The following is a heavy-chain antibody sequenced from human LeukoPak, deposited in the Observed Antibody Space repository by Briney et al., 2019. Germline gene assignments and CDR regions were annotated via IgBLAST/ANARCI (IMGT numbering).Heavy chain of an antibody. CDR1: GFTFSSFW. V-gene: IGHV3-7*01. CDR2: IKQDGSEK. CDR3: ARVGGEQWLVSDHYFDY. Sequence: GGSLRLSCAASGFTFSSFWMSWVRQAPGEGLEWAANIKQDGSEKYYVDSVKGRFTVSRDNAKNSLYLQMNSLRAEDASVYYCARVGGEQWLVSDHYFDYWGQGTLVTVSS. D-gene: IGHD6-19*01. J-gene: IGHJ4*02.